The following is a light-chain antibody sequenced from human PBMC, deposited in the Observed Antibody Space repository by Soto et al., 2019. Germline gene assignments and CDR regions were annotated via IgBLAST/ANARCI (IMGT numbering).Light chain of an antibody. CDR2: CKS. J-gene: IGKJ4*01. CDR1: QSVXSN. Sequence: IALTHSASTLSVSPGESVTLSCRASQSVXSNFVCYELKPGQAPRVLSSCKSPRATAIPARFIGSGSGREFALIISNLQSEDFAVYYCHQYNEFPPRTFGGGTKVDIK. V-gene: IGKV3-15*01. CDR3: HQYNEFPPRT.